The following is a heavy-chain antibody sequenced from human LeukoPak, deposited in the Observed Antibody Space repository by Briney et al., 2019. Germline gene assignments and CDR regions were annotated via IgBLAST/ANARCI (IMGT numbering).Heavy chain of an antibody. V-gene: IGHV3-NL1*01. Sequence: GRSLRLSCVASGFTFRAFGMHWVRQAPGKGLEWVSVIYSGGSTYYADSVKGRFTISRDNSKNTLYLQMNSLRAEDTAVYYCARVRWFDPWGQGTLVTVSS. CDR3: ARVRWFDP. CDR2: IYSGGST. J-gene: IGHJ5*02. CDR1: GFTFRAFG.